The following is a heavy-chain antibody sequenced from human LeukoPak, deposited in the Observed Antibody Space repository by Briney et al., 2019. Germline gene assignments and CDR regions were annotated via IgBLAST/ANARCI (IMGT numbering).Heavy chain of an antibody. CDR3: ARDHRQWLVDYYYMDV. CDR2: IQQEGSEK. J-gene: IGHJ6*03. D-gene: IGHD6-19*01. CDR1: GFTFSSYW. V-gene: IGHV3-7*01. Sequence: GGSLRLSCAASGFTFSSYWMAWVRQAPGKGLEWVANIQQEGSEKNYVDSVKGRFTISRDNAKNSLYLQMNSLRAEDTAVYYCARDHRQWLVDYYYMDVWGKGTRSPSP.